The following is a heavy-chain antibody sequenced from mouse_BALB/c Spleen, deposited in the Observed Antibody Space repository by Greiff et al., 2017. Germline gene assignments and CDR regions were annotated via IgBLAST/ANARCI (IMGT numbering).Heavy chain of an antibody. CDR3: ARERVFTTVVATGGYFDY. J-gene: IGHJ2*01. Sequence: EVHLVESGGGLVKPGGSLKLSCAASGFTFSSYAMSWVRQTPEKRLEWVASISSGGSTYYPDSVKGRFTISRDNARNILYLQMSSLRSEDTAMYYCARERVFTTVVATGGYFDYWGQGTTLTVSS. CDR1: GFTFSSYA. V-gene: IGHV5-6-5*01. D-gene: IGHD1-1*01. CDR2: ISSGGST.